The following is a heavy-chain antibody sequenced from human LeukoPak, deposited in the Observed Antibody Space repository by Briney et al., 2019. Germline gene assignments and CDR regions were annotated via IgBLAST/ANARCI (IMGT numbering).Heavy chain of an antibody. V-gene: IGHV3-23*01. Sequence: GGSLRLSCAASGFTFSSYAMVWVRQAPGKGLEWVSTIVGSGGTTYYTDSVKGRFTISRDNSKNTLYLQMNSLRAEDTAVYYCAKVRGSYWDPVVYWGQGTLVTVSS. CDR3: AKVRGSYWDPVVY. J-gene: IGHJ4*02. CDR2: IVGSGGTT. CDR1: GFTFSSYA. D-gene: IGHD1-26*01.